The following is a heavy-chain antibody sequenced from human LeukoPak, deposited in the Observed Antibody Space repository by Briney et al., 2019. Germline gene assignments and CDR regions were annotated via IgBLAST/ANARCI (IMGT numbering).Heavy chain of an antibody. Sequence: GASVKVSCKVSGYTLTELSMHWVRQAPGKGLEWMGGFDPEDGETIYAQKFQGRVTITADESTSTAYMELSSLRSEDTAVYYCARPKITGTTYYYYYMDVWGKGTTVTVSS. D-gene: IGHD1-7*01. J-gene: IGHJ6*03. V-gene: IGHV1-24*01. CDR2: FDPEDGET. CDR1: GYTLTELS. CDR3: ARPKITGTTYYYYYMDV.